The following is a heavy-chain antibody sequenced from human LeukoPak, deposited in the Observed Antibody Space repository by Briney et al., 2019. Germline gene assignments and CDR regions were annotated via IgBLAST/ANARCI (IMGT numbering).Heavy chain of an antibody. CDR2: ISSSGSTI. D-gene: IGHD1-26*01. CDR1: GFTFSSYE. V-gene: IGHV3-48*03. J-gene: IGHJ4*02. Sequence: GGSLRLSCAASGFTFSSYEMNWVRQAPGKGLEWVSYISSSGSTIYYADSVKGRFTISRDNAKNSLYLQMNSLRAEDTAVYYCAREGGEWELLRTFDYWGQGTLVTVSS. CDR3: AREGGEWELLRTFDY.